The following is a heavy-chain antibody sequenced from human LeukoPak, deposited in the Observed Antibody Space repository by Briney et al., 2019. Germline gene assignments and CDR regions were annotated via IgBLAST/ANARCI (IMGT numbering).Heavy chain of an antibody. J-gene: IGHJ5*02. CDR2: IIPIFGTA. Sequence: ASVKVSCKASGGTFISYAISWVRQAPGQGLEWMGGIIPIFGTANYAQKFQGRVTITADESTSTAYMELSSLRSEDTAVYYCARPYCSSTSCYDWFDHWGQGTLVTVSS. CDR1: GGTFISYA. V-gene: IGHV1-69*13. D-gene: IGHD2-2*01. CDR3: ARPYCSSTSCYDWFDH.